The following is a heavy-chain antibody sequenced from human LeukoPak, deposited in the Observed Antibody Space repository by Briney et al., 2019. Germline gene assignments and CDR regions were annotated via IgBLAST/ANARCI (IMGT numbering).Heavy chain of an antibody. CDR3: ARGPSITIFGVVIDYYYYGMDV. CDR1: GYTFTSYY. Sequence: ASVKVSCKASGYTFTSYYMHWVRQAPGQGLEWMGIINPSGGSTSYAQKFQGRVTMTRDTSTSTVYMELSSLRSEDTAVYYCARGPSITIFGVVIDYYYYGMDVWGQGATVTVSS. J-gene: IGHJ6*02. D-gene: IGHD3-3*01. V-gene: IGHV1-46*01. CDR2: INPSGGST.